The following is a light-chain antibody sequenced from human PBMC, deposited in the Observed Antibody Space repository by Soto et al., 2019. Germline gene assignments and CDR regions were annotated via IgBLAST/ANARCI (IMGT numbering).Light chain of an antibody. CDR3: AVWDDSLGGSYI. CDR1: SSNIGNNY. CDR2: SHN. Sequence: QSVLTQAPSASGTPGHRVTISCSGSSSNIGNNYVSWYQLLPGTAPKLLIYSHNQRPSGVPDRFSGSKSGTSASLAINGLRSEDEADYYCAVWDDSLGGSYIFGTGTKVTVL. V-gene: IGLV1-47*02. J-gene: IGLJ1*01.